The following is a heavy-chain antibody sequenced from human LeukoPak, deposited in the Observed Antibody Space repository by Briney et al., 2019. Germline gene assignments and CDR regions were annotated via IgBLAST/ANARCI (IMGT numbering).Heavy chain of an antibody. CDR1: GYSFTDYY. CDR3: ARADRLHGGPYLIGP. CDR2: INLNNGDI. J-gene: IGHJ5*02. Sequence: ASVKVSCKASGYSFTDYYMHWVRQAPGQGLEWMGWINLNNGDIKSAQKFQDRVTMTRDTSITTVYMEVSWLTSDDTAIYYCARADRLHGGPYLIGPWGQGTLVTVSS. D-gene: IGHD2-21*01. V-gene: IGHV1-2*02.